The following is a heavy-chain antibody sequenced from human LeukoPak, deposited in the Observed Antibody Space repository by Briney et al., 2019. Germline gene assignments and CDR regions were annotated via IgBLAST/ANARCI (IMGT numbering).Heavy chain of an antibody. CDR3: ARDGKEGGYNYDY. Sequence: SETLSLTCTVSGGSISSSSYYWGWIRQPPGKGLEWIGSIYYSGSTYYKSSLKSRVTISVDTSKNQFSLTLSSVTAADTAVYYCARDGKEGGYNYDYWGQGTLVTVSS. CDR2: IYYSGST. CDR1: GGSISSSSYY. J-gene: IGHJ4*02. V-gene: IGHV4-39*07. D-gene: IGHD5-24*01.